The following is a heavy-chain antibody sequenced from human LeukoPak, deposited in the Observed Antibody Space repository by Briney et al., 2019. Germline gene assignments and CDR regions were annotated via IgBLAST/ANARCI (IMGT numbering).Heavy chain of an antibody. CDR3: ARATLDN. CDR1: GFTLGNYA. CDR2: IYSGGST. V-gene: IGHV3-53*01. Sequence: GGSLRLTCAASGFTLGNYAMSWVRQAPGKGLEWVSVIYSGGSTKYADSVKARFTISRDNSKNTVYLQMNSLRAEDTAVYYCARATLDNWGQGTLVTVSS. J-gene: IGHJ4*02.